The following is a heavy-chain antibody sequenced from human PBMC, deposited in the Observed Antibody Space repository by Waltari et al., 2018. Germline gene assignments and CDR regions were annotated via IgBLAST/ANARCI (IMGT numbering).Heavy chain of an antibody. CDR3: ARGPSYDTTGYFFAAEYFQH. V-gene: IGHV4-34*01. CDR1: GGSFSGYY. CDR2: INHSGST. Sequence: QVQIQQWGAGLLKPSETLSLTCAVYGGSFSGYYWSWIRQPPGKGLEWMGGINHSGSTNYNPSLKTRVTISVDSSKNQFSLKLSSVTAADTAVYYCARGPSYDTTGYFFAAEYFQHWGQGTLV. D-gene: IGHD3-22*01. J-gene: IGHJ1*01.